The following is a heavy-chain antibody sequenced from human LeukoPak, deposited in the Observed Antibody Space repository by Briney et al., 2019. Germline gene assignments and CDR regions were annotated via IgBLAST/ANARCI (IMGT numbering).Heavy chain of an antibody. V-gene: IGHV6-1*01. CDR1: GDSVSSDRAA. CDR3: AKVPGVAVAARSSYFDP. CDR2: TYYRSKWFS. Sequence: PSQTLSLTCAISGDSVSSDRAAWNWIRQSPSRGLEWLGRTYYRSKWFSDYAVSVKSRITINSDTSKNRFSLQLRSVTPDDTAVYYCAKVPGVAVAARSSYFDPWGQGTLVTVSS. D-gene: IGHD6-19*01. J-gene: IGHJ5*02.